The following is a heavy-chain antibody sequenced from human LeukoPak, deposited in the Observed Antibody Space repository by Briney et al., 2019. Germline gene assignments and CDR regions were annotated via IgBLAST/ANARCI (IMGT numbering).Heavy chain of an antibody. Sequence: SETLSLTCTVSGASISGYHWSWIRQPPGKGLEWMGYIYYSGSTYYNPSLRSRVTISVDTSKNQFSLKLSSVTAADTAVYYCARGLRDGYNTYYFDYWGQGTLVTVSS. CDR3: ARGLRDGYNTYYFDY. D-gene: IGHD5-24*01. J-gene: IGHJ4*02. CDR2: IYYSGST. V-gene: IGHV4-59*12. CDR1: GASISGYH.